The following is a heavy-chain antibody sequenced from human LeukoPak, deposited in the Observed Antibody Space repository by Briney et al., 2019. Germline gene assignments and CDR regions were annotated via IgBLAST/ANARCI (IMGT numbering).Heavy chain of an antibody. CDR1: GFTFSSHA. CDR2: ITGSGGST. CDR3: AKRSADAAMAKGAFDI. J-gene: IGHJ3*02. D-gene: IGHD5-18*01. V-gene: IGHV3-23*01. Sequence: GGSLRLSCAASGFTFSSHAMSWARQAPGKGLEWVSGITGSGGSTHYADSVKGRFTISRDNSKNTLYLQMNSLRAEDTAVYYCAKRSADAAMAKGAFDIWGQGTMVTVSS.